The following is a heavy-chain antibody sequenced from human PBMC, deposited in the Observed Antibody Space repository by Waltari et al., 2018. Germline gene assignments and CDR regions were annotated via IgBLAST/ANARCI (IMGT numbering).Heavy chain of an antibody. J-gene: IGHJ5*02. CDR3: ARGIAVAGTRYLNWFDP. Sequence: QVQLVQSGAEVKKPGASVKVSCKASGYTFTSYAMHWVRQAPGKRLEWMGWINAGNGKTKYSQEFQGRVTITRDTSASTAYMELSSLRSEDMAVYYCARGIAVAGTRYLNWFDPWGQGTLVTVSS. D-gene: IGHD6-19*01. CDR2: INAGNGKT. V-gene: IGHV1-3*03. CDR1: GYTFTSYA.